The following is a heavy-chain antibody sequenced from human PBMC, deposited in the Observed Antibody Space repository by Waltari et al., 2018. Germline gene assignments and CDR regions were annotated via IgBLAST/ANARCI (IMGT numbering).Heavy chain of an antibody. Sequence: VQLVESGGGLVQPGGSLRLPCAASGLTFSRFWMTWVRQAPGKGLEWVANINEDGSEKHYVDSVKGRFTISRDNAKNSLFLQMNSLRADDTAVYYCASGGHVDYCGQGTLVTVSS. J-gene: IGHJ4*02. CDR2: INEDGSEK. V-gene: IGHV3-7*01. CDR1: GLTFSRFW. CDR3: ASGGHVDY.